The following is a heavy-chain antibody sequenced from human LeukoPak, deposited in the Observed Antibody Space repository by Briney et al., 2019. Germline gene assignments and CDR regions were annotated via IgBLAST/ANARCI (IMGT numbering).Heavy chain of an antibody. CDR3: ARKGYYYDSSGYYWFDP. CDR1: GYTFTSYG. D-gene: IGHD3-22*01. CDR2: ISAYNGNT. Sequence: GASVKVSCKASGYTFTSYGISWVRQAPGRGLEWMGWISAYNGNTNYAQKLQGRVTMTTDTSTSTAYMELRSLRSDDTAVYYCARKGYYYDSSGYYWFDPWGQGTLVTVSS. V-gene: IGHV1-18*01. J-gene: IGHJ5*02.